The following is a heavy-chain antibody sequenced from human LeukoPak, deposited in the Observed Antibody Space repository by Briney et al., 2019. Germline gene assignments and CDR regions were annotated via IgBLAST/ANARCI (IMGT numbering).Heavy chain of an antibody. CDR2: IIPIFGTA. D-gene: IGHD3-22*01. V-gene: IGHV1-69*13. Sequence: GASVKVSCKASGYTFTSNEINWVRQATGQGLEWMGGIIPIFGTANYAQKFQGRVTITADESTSTAYMGLSSLRSEDTAVYYCASGDSTGYSQPDYFQHWGQGTLVILSS. CDR3: ASGDSTGYSQPDYFQH. CDR1: GYTFTSNE. J-gene: IGHJ1*01.